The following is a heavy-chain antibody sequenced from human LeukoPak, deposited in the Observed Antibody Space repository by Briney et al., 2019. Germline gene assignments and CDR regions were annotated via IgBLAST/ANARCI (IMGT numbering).Heavy chain of an antibody. V-gene: IGHV4-59*01. CDR3: ARDVLVRGVFGY. J-gene: IGHJ4*02. CDR2: IYYSGST. Sequence: PSETLSLTCTVSGGSISSYYWSWIRQPPGKGLEWIGYIYYSGSTNYNPSLKSRVTISVDTSKNQFSLKLSSVTAADTAVYYCARDVLVRGVFGYWGQGTLVTVSS. D-gene: IGHD3-10*01. CDR1: GGSISSYY.